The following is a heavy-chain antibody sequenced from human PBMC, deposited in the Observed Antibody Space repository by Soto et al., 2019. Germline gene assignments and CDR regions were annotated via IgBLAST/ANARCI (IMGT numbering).Heavy chain of an antibody. CDR2: IYTSGST. CDR3: ARENTYYDFWSGYSQGGYYYGMDV. J-gene: IGHJ6*02. D-gene: IGHD3-3*01. CDR1: GGSISSYY. V-gene: IGHV4-4*07. Sequence: WETLSLTCTVSGGSISSYYWSWIRQPAGKGLEWIGRIYTSGSTNYNPSLKSRVTVSVDTSKNQFSLKLSSVTAADTAVYYCARENTYYDFWSGYSQGGYYYGMDVWGQGTTVTVSS.